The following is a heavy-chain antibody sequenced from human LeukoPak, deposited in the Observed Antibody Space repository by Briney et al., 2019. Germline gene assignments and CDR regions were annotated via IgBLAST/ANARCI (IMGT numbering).Heavy chain of an antibody. V-gene: IGHV4-59*01. CDR3: ASTQQWLAFDY. CDR1: GGSISNYY. J-gene: IGHJ4*02. CDR2: FYHSGST. Sequence: SETLSLTCTVSGGSISNYYWSWIRQPPGKGLEWIGCFYHSGSTSYNPSLKSRVTTSVDTSKNQFSLRLSSVTAADTAVYYCASTQQWLAFDYWGQGILVTVSS. D-gene: IGHD6-19*01.